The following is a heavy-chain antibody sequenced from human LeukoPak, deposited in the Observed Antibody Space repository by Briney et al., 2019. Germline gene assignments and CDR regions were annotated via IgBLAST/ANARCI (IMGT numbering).Heavy chain of an antibody. CDR3: ARERGSKHYDF. Sequence: GGSLRLSCAASGFTFSSYWMSWVRQAPGKGLEWVANIKQDGSEKYYVDSVKGRFTISRDNAKNSLYLQMDSLRAEDMALYYCARERGSKHYDFWGQGTLVTVSS. D-gene: IGHD3-16*01. CDR1: GFTFSSYW. CDR2: IKQDGSEK. J-gene: IGHJ4*02. V-gene: IGHV3-7*01.